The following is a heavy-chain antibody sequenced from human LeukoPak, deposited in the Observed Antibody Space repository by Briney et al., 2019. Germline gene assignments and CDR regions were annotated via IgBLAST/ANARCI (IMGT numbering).Heavy chain of an antibody. V-gene: IGHV3-NL1*01. CDR3: ARTGNPATGDY. Sequence: GGSLRLSCAASGFTFSSYGMHWVRQAPGKGLEWVSVIYSGGSTYYADSVKGRFTISRDNSKNTLYLQMNSLRAEDTAVYYCARTGNPATGDYWGQGTLVTVSS. D-gene: IGHD1-1*01. CDR2: IYSGGST. J-gene: IGHJ4*02. CDR1: GFTFSSYG.